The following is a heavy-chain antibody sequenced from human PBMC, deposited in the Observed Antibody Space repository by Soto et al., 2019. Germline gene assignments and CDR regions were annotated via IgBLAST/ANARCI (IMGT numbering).Heavy chain of an antibody. D-gene: IGHD3-16*01. CDR1: GGSLSSSSYY. J-gene: IGHJ3*02. Sequence: PSETLSLTCTVSGGSLSSSSYYWGWIRQLPGKGLEWIGSIYYSGSTYYNPSLKSRVTISVDTSKNQFSLKLSSVTAADTAVYYCARRSGGSTYYDYVWGSYDSRAFDIWGQGTMVTVSS. CDR2: IYYSGST. CDR3: ARRSGGSTYYDYVWGSYDSRAFDI. V-gene: IGHV4-39*01.